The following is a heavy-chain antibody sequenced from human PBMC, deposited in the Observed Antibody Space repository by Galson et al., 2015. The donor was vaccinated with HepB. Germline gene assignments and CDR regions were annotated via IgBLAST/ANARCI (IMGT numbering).Heavy chain of an antibody. Sequence: SLRLSCAASGFTFSSYSMNWVRQAPGKGLEWVSSISSSSSYIYYADSVKGRFTISRDNAKNSLYLQMNSLRAEDTAVYYCARDYVSTPRRAFDIWGQGTMVTVSS. CDR3: ARDYVSTPRRAFDI. D-gene: IGHD3-10*02. J-gene: IGHJ3*02. CDR1: GFTFSSYS. V-gene: IGHV3-21*01. CDR2: ISSSSSYI.